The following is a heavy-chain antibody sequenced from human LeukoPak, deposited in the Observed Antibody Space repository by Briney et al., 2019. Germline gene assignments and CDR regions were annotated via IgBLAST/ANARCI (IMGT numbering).Heavy chain of an antibody. CDR2: ITYSGST. J-gene: IGHJ4*02. D-gene: IGHD1-20*01. CDR3: ASVYNFVVY. CDR1: GDSMRSGYYY. Sequence: SETLSITCTVSGDSMRSGYYYWGWIRQPPGKGLEWIGSITYSGSTYYNSSLRSRVTISVDTSKNQFSLKLSSVTAADTAVYYCASVYNFVVYWGQGTLVTVSS. V-gene: IGHV4-39*07.